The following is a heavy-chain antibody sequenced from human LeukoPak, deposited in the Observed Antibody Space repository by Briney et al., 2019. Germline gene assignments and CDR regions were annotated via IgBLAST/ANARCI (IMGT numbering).Heavy chain of an antibody. CDR1: GFTLSSYS. CDR3: ARVPNYYDSSQIDY. V-gene: IGHV3-21*01. Sequence: GGSLRLSCAASGFTLSSYSMNWVRQAPGKGLEWVSSISSSSSYIYYADSVKGRFTISRDNAKNSLYLQMNSLRAEDTAVYYCARVPNYYDSSQIDYWGQGTLVTVSS. D-gene: IGHD3-22*01. CDR2: ISSSSSYI. J-gene: IGHJ4*02.